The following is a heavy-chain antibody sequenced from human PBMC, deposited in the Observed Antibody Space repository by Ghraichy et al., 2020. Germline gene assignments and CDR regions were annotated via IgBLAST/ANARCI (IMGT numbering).Heavy chain of an antibody. D-gene: IGHD4-11*01. V-gene: IGHV3-43D*03. CDR1: GFTFDDYA. Sequence: GGSLRLSCAASGFTFDDYAMHWVRQAPGKGLEWVSLISWDGGSTYYADSVKGRFTISRDNSKNSLYLQMSSLRAEDTALYYCAKDISNHENYFDYWGQGTLVTVSS. J-gene: IGHJ4*02. CDR3: AKDISNHENYFDY. CDR2: ISWDGGST.